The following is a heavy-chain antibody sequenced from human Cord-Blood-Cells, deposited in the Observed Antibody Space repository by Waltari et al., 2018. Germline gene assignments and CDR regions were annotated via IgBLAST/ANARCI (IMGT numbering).Heavy chain of an antibody. D-gene: IGHD6-13*01. J-gene: IGHJ4*02. CDR3: ARLGDSSSWPVPFDY. Sequence: QLQLQESGPGLVKPSETLSLTCTVSGGSISSSSYYWGWIRQPPGKGLEWIGSIYYSGRTYYNPALKSRVTISVDTSKSQFSLKLSSVTAADTAVYYCARLGDSSSWPVPFDYWGQGTLVTVSS. CDR2: IYYSGRT. V-gene: IGHV4-39*01. CDR1: GGSISSSSYY.